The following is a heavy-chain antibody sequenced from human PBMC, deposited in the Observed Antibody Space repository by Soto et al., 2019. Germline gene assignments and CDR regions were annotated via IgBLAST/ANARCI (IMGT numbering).Heavy chain of an antibody. CDR3: ARGSSRWQNYYFYGLHV. D-gene: IGHD6-13*01. CDR2: VSAGNGQT. J-gene: IGHJ6*02. CDR1: GYTFSNYG. Sequence: ASVKVSCKASGYTFSNYGIHWVRQAPGQRLEWLGWVSAGNGQTKYSQRFQGRVTITRDTSASTAHMELSSLTSEDTGVYYCARGSSRWQNYYFYGLHVWGQGSTVTVSS. V-gene: IGHV1-3*01.